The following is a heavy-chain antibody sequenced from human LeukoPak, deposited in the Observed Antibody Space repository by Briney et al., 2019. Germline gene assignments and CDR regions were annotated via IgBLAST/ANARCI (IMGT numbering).Heavy chain of an antibody. V-gene: IGHV3-53*01. CDR2: TYSGGST. D-gene: IGHD3-22*01. J-gene: IGHJ4*02. CDR3: AKAYDYDRIGNYPIDY. CDR1: GFTVSSNY. Sequence: GGSLRLSCAASGFTVSSNYMSWVRQAPGKGLEWVSVTYSGGSTYYADSVKGRFTISRDNSKNTLYLQMNSLRAEDTAVYYCAKAYDYDRIGNYPIDYWGQGTLVTVSS.